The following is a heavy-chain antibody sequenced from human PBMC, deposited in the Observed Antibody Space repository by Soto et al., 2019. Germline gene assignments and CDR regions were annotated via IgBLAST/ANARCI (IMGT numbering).Heavy chain of an antibody. J-gene: IGHJ4*02. CDR3: ARDNYGPLDY. Sequence: QVQLVQSGAEVKKPGASVKVSCRPSGYTFTAYYIHWVRQAPGQGLEWMGWVDPNSGGTRDAQNFQGRVTLTRVTSTSTVHMELNWLRSDDTALYYCARDNYGPLDYWGQGTLVTVSS. CDR2: VDPNSGGT. V-gene: IGHV1-2*02. CDR1: GYTFTAYY. D-gene: IGHD3-10*01.